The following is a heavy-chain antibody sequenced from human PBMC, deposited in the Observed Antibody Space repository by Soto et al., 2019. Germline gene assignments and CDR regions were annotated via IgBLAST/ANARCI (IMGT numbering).Heavy chain of an antibody. D-gene: IGHD1-26*01. V-gene: IGHV4-31*03. Sequence: SETLSLTCTVSGGSISSGGYYWSWIRQHPGKGLEWIGYIYYSGSTYYNPSLKSRVTISVDTSKNQFSLKLSSVTAADTAVYYCARQNSGSYLGAFDIWGQGTMVTVSS. CDR1: GGSISSGGYY. J-gene: IGHJ3*02. CDR2: IYYSGST. CDR3: ARQNSGSYLGAFDI.